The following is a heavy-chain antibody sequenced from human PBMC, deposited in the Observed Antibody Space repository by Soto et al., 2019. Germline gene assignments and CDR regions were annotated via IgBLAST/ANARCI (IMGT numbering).Heavy chain of an antibody. CDR3: ARGGYYYGSGSYYNAFDI. CDR2: ISYDGSNK. Sequence: QVQLVESGGGVVQPGRSLRLSCTASGFTFRTYSMHWVRQAPGKGLEWVAVISYDGSNKYYADSVKGRFTISRDNSKNPLYLQMNSLRSEDTAVYYCARGGYYYGSGSYYNAFDIWGQGTMVTVSS. V-gene: IGHV3-30-3*01. CDR1: GFTFRTYS. J-gene: IGHJ3*02. D-gene: IGHD3-10*01.